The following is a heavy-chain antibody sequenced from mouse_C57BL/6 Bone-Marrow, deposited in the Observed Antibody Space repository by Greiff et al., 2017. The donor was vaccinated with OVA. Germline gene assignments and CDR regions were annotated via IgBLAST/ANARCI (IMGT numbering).Heavy chain of an antibody. CDR2: ISSGGSYT. Sequence: EVKLEESGGDLVKPGGSLKLSCAASGFTFSSYGMSWVRQTPDKRLEWVATISSGGSYTYYPDSVKGRFTISRENAKNTLYLQRSSLKSEDSAMYYCARQGPFAYWGQGTLVTVSA. CDR1: GFTFSSYG. J-gene: IGHJ3*01. V-gene: IGHV5-6*02. D-gene: IGHD3-3*01. CDR3: ARQGPFAY.